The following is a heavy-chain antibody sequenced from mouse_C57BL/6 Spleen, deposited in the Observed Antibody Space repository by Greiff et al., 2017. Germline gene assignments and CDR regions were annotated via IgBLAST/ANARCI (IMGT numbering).Heavy chain of an antibody. CDR1: GYSITSGYY. CDR2: ISYDGIN. D-gene: IGHD3-3*01. Sequence: EVQLQESGPGLVKPSQSLSLTCSVTGYSITSGYYWNWIRQFPGNKLEWMGYISYDGINNYNPSLKNRVSITRNTSKNQFFLQLNSVTTEDTATYYCERGGRDGWFAYWGQGTLVTVSA. CDR3: ERGGRDGWFAY. J-gene: IGHJ3*01. V-gene: IGHV3-6*01.